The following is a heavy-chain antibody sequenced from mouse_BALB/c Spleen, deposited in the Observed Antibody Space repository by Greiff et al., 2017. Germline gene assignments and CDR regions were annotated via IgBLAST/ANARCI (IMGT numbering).Heavy chain of an antibody. Sequence: EVQLQQSGPELVKPGASVKMSCKASGYTFTSYVMHWVKQKPGQGLEWIGYINPYNDGTKYNEKFKGKATLTSDKSSSTAYMELSSLTSEDSAVYYCARRRGYGNYVDAMDYWGQGTSVTVSS. J-gene: IGHJ4*01. CDR3: ARRRGYGNYVDAMDY. V-gene: IGHV1-14*01. D-gene: IGHD2-1*01. CDR1: GYTFTSYV. CDR2: INPYNDGT.